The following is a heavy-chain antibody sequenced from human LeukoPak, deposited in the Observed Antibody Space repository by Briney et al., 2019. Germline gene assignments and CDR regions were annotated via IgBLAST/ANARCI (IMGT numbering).Heavy chain of an antibody. Sequence: PSETLSLTCTVSGGSISSGGYYWSWIRQHPGKGLEWIGYIYYSGSTYYNPSLKSRVTISVDTSKNQFSLKLSSVTAADTAVYYCAREFRYDPRHFDYWGQGTLVSVSS. CDR1: GGSISSGGYY. V-gene: IGHV4-31*03. D-gene: IGHD6-6*01. CDR3: AREFRYDPRHFDY. CDR2: IYYSGST. J-gene: IGHJ4*02.